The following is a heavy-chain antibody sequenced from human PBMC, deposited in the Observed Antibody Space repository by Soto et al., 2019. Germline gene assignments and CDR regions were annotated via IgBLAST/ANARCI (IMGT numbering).Heavy chain of an antibody. Sequence: QVQLVQSGAEVKKPGSSVKVSCKASGGTFSSYTISWVRQAPGQGLEWMGRIIPILGIANYAQKFQGRVTITADKSTSTAYMELSSLGSEDTAVYYCARDGYCSGGSCPTTGGNDYWGQGTLVTVSS. J-gene: IGHJ4*02. CDR2: IIPILGIA. CDR3: ARDGYCSGGSCPTTGGNDY. V-gene: IGHV1-69*08. CDR1: GGTFSSYT. D-gene: IGHD2-15*01.